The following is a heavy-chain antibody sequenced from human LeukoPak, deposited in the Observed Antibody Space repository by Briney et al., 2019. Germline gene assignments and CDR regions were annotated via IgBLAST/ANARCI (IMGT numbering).Heavy chain of an antibody. J-gene: IGHJ4*02. CDR2: IYYSGST. Sequence: SETLSLTCSVSGDSINNHYWTWIRQPPGKGLEWIGYIYYSGSTKYNPSLDNRVIISLDRPKNQFSLKLSSVTAADTAVYFCVKTSGSGMFDWGQGILVTVSS. CDR1: GDSINNHY. V-gene: IGHV4-59*08. D-gene: IGHD3-10*01. CDR3: VKTSGSGMFD.